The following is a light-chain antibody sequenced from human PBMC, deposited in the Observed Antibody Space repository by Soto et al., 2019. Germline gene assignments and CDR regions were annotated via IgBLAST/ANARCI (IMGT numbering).Light chain of an antibody. J-gene: IGKJ4*01. CDR2: DAS. CDR1: QSVSIY. Sequence: VLTQSPATLSLSPGETATLSCRASQSVSIYLAWYQQKPGQAPRLLIYDASNRATGIPARFSGSGSGTDFTLTIDSLEPEDSAVYYCQQRINWPITFGGGTKVEIK. CDR3: QQRINWPIT. V-gene: IGKV3-11*01.